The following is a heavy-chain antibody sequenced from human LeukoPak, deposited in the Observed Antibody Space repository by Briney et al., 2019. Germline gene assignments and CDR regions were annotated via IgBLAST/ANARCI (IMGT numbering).Heavy chain of an antibody. Sequence: GRSLRLSCAASGVTFSSYSMNWVRQAPGKGLEWVSSISSSSSYIYYADSVKGRFTISRDNAKNSLYLQMNSLRAEDTAVYYCARDHSYYYAMDVWGQGTTVTVSS. J-gene: IGHJ6*02. V-gene: IGHV3-21*01. CDR3: ARDHSYYYAMDV. D-gene: IGHD4-11*01. CDR1: GVTFSSYS. CDR2: ISSSSSYI.